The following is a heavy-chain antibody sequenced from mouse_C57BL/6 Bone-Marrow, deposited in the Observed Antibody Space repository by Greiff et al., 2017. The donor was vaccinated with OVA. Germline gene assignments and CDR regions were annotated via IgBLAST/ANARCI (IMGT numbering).Heavy chain of an antibody. CDR2: IYPGNSDT. D-gene: IGHD1-1*01. CDR3: TRERGLSTWFAY. J-gene: IGHJ3*01. CDR1: GYTFTSYW. Sequence: EVQLQQSGTVLARPGASVKMSCKTSGYTFTSYWMHWVKQRPGQGLEWIGAIYPGNSDTSYNQKFQGKAKLTAVTSASTAYMELSSLTNEDSAVYYCTRERGLSTWFAYWGQGTLVTVSA. V-gene: IGHV1-5*01.